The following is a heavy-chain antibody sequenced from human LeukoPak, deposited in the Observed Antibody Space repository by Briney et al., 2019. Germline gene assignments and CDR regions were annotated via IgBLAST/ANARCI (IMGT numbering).Heavy chain of an antibody. CDR2: IRYDGSNK. CDR3: AKEIDTSGYSPFDY. V-gene: IGHV3-30*02. Sequence: GGSLRLSCAASGFTFNHYGMLWVRHAPGKGLEWVAFIRYDGSNKYYVDSVKGRFTILRDNFKNTMYLQKNSLRAENTAVYYCAKEIDTSGYSPFDYWGQGTLVTVSS. CDR1: GFTFNHYG. D-gene: IGHD3-22*01. J-gene: IGHJ4*02.